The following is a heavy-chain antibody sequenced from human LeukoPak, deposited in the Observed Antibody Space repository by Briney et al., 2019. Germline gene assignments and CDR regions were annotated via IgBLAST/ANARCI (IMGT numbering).Heavy chain of an antibody. D-gene: IGHD3-22*01. Sequence: GGSLRLSCAASGFNFNNYWMHWVRQVPGKGLVWVSRINSYGTNTDYAASVKGRFIISRDNAKNTLYLQMNSLRAEDTAVYYCARPPRAGYYDSSGLYYFDYWGQGTLVTVSS. CDR1: GFNFNNYW. V-gene: IGHV3-74*01. CDR3: ARPPRAGYYDSSGLYYFDY. CDR2: INSYGTNT. J-gene: IGHJ4*02.